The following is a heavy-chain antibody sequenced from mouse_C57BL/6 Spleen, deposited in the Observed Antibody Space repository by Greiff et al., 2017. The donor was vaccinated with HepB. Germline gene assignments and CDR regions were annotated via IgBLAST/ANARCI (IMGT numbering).Heavy chain of an antibody. J-gene: IGHJ2*01. CDR1: GYSITSGYD. CDR2: ISYSGST. CDR3: AREGGTRYFDY. Sequence: EVQLQQSGPGMVKPSQSLSLTCTVTGYSITSGYDWHWIRHFPGNKLEWMGYISYSGSTNYNPSLKSRISITHDTSKNHFFLKLNSVTTEDTATYYCAREGGTRYFDYWGQGTTLTVSS. V-gene: IGHV3-1*01. D-gene: IGHD3-3*01.